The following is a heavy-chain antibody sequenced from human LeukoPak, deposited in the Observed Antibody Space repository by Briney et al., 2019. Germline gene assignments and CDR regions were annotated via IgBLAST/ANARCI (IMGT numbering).Heavy chain of an antibody. V-gene: IGHV3-23*01. CDR2: ISGSGGST. D-gene: IGHD3-10*01. J-gene: IGHJ4*02. Sequence: GGSLRLSCAASGFTFSRYGMSWVRQAPGKGLEWVSAISGSGGSTYYADSVKGRFTISRDNSKNTLYLQMNSLRAEDTAVYYCARVVPPTDYGSGSYFWDPYYFDYWGQGTLVTVSS. CDR1: GFTFSRYG. CDR3: ARVVPPTDYGSGSYFWDPYYFDY.